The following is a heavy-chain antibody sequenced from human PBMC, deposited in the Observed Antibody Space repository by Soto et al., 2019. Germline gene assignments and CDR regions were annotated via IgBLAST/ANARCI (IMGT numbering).Heavy chain of an antibody. Sequence: HPGGSLRLSCAASGFTFSSYSMNWVRQAPGKGLEWVSYISSSSSTIYYADSVKGRFTISRDNAKNSLYLQMNSLRAEDTAVYYCARGLRSWSSSSVLDYWGQGTLVTVSS. V-gene: IGHV3-48*01. CDR2: ISSSSSTI. D-gene: IGHD6-6*01. CDR3: ARGLRSWSSSSVLDY. CDR1: GFTFSSYS. J-gene: IGHJ4*02.